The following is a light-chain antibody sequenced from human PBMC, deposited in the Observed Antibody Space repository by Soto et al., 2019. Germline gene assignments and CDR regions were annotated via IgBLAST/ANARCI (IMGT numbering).Light chain of an antibody. CDR3: QLSYSTPA. CDR2: AAS. J-gene: IGKJ1*01. V-gene: IGKV1-39*01. Sequence: DIQMTQSPSSLSASVGDRVTITCRTSQSISNYLNWYQQKPGRAPKLLIYAASTLQSGAPSRFSGSGSGTDFTLTISGLPREDFATYYCQLSYSTPAFGQGTKVEIK. CDR1: QSISNY.